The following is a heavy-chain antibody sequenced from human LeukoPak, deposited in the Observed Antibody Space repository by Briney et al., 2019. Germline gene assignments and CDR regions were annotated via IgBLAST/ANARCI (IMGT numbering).Heavy chain of an antibody. CDR2: MNGGNGNT. D-gene: IGHD2-15*01. CDR1: GYIFTDYA. Sequence: ASVKVSCKASGYIFTDYAIHWLRQAPGQRPEWMGWMNGGNGNTKYSQKFQGRITLIRDTSAATAYMELSSLRHDDLAVYYCARGRGTSGSNRNFYYYYYMDVWGKGTTVTVSS. CDR3: ARGRGTSGSNRNFYYYYYMDV. J-gene: IGHJ6*03. V-gene: IGHV1-3*01.